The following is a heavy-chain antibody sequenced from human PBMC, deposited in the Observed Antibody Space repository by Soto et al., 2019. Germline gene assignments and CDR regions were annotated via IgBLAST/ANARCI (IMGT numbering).Heavy chain of an antibody. J-gene: IGHJ4*02. Sequence: QVQLVQSGAEVKKPGSSVKVSCKASGGTFSSYTISWVRQAPGQGLEWMGRIIPILGIANYAQKFQGRVTITADKSTSTAYMELRSLRIEDTAVYYCGRLPYYYDSSGTPNGVDYWGQGTLFTVSS. D-gene: IGHD3-22*01. V-gene: IGHV1-69*02. CDR3: GRLPYYYDSSGTPNGVDY. CDR2: IIPILGIA. CDR1: GGTFSSYT.